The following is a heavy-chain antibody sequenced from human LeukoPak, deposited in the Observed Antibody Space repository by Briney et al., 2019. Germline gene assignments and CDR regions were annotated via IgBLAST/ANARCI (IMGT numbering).Heavy chain of an antibody. J-gene: IGHJ4*02. Sequence: ASVKVSCKASGYTFTSYAMHWVRQAPGQRLEWMGWINAGNGNTKYSQKSQGRVTITRDTSASTAYMELSSLRSEDTAVYYCARAATAGIFDYWGQGTLVTVSS. CDR3: ARAATAGIFDY. CDR2: INAGNGNT. D-gene: IGHD6-19*01. CDR1: GYTFTSYA. V-gene: IGHV1-3*01.